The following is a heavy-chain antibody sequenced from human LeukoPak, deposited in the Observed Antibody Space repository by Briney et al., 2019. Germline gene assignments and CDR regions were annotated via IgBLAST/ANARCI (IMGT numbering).Heavy chain of an antibody. CDR2: FYYSGSS. CDR3: ARVETADGGRFLEWLYNWFDP. D-gene: IGHD3-3*01. V-gene: IGHV4-59*01. Sequence: PSETLSLTCTVSGGSISSYYWSWIRQPPGKGLEWIWYFYYSGSSNCNPSLKSRVTISVDTSKNQFSLKLSSVTAADTAVYYCARVETADGGRFLEWLYNWFDPWGQGTLVTVSS. CDR1: GGSISSYY. J-gene: IGHJ5*02.